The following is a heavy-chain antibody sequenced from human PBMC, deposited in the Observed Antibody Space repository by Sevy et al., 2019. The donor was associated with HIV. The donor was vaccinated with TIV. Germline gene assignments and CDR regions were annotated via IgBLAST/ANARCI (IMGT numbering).Heavy chain of an antibody. CDR1: GFTFTNAW. J-gene: IGHJ4*02. CDR3: TLEGLYCSGGSCYSEGFDS. V-gene: IGHV3-15*01. CDR2: IKSKTDGGTT. Sequence: GGSLRLSCAAFGFTFTNAWMSWVRQAPGKGLEWVGRIKSKTDGGTTDYAAPVKGRFTISRDDSKNTLYLHMNSLKTEDTAVYCCTLEGLYCSGGSCYSEGFDSWGQGTLVTVSS. D-gene: IGHD2-15*01.